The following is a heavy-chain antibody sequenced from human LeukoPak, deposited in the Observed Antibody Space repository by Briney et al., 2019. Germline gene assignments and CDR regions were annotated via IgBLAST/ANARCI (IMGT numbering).Heavy chain of an antibody. CDR1: GGSISSSSCY. J-gene: IGHJ4*02. CDR2: IYYSGST. D-gene: IGHD3-3*01. Sequence: SETLSLTCTVSGGSISSSSCYWGWIRQPPGKGLEWIGSIYYSGSTYYNPSLKSRVTISVDTSKNQFSLKLSSVTAADTAVYYCARRHVLRFLEWLLPDWGQGTLVAVSS. CDR3: ARRHVLRFLEWLLPD. V-gene: IGHV4-39*01.